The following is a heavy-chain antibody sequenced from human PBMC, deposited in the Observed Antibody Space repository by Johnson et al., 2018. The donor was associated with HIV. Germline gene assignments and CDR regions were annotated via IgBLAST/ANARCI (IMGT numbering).Heavy chain of an antibody. Sequence: VQLVESGGGLVQPGGSLRLSCAASGFTVSSNYMSWVRQAPGKGLEWVSVIYSGGSTYYADSVKGRFTTSRDNSKNTLYLQMSSLRAEDTAVYYCARDADDYDDSSGDAVDIWGQGTMVTVSS. CDR3: ARDADDYDDSSGDAVDI. CDR2: IYSGGST. J-gene: IGHJ3*02. CDR1: GFTVSSNY. V-gene: IGHV3-66*01. D-gene: IGHD3-22*01.